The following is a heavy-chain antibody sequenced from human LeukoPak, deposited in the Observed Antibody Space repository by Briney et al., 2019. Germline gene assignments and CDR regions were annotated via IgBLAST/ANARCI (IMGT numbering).Heavy chain of an antibody. CDR1: GYTFTSYD. Sequence: ASVKVSCKASGYTFTSYDINWVRQATGQGLEWMGWMNPNSSNTGYAQKFQGRVTMTRNTSISTAYMELSSLRSEDTAVYYCARGISDPSDFQHWGQGTLVTVSS. J-gene: IGHJ1*01. V-gene: IGHV1-8*01. CDR2: MNPNSSNT. CDR3: ARGISDPSDFQH.